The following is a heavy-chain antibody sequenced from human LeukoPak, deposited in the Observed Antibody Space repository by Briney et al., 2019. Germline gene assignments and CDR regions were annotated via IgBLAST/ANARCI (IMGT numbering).Heavy chain of an antibody. CDR1: SGSISSGNYY. CDR2: IYYSGST. CDR3: ARAGGKYYGWFDP. V-gene: IGHV4-30-4*08. Sequence: SQTLSLTCTVSSGSISSGNYYWSWIRQPPGKGLEWIGYIYYSGSTYYNPSLRSRVTISVDTSKNQFSLNLSSVTAADTAVYFCARAGGKYYGWFDPWGQGTLVTVSS. J-gene: IGHJ5*02. D-gene: IGHD1-26*01.